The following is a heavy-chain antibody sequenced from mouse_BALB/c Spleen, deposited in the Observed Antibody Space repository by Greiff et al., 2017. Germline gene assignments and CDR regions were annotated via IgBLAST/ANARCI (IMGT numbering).Heavy chain of an antibody. CDR2: ISSGGST. CDR1: GFTFSSYA. J-gene: IGHJ3*01. D-gene: IGHD1-1*01. Sequence: EVMLVESGGGLVKPGGSLKLSCAASGFTFSSYAMSWVRQTPEKRLEWVASISSGGSTYYPDSVKGRFTISRDNARNILYLQMSSLRSEDTAMYYCARGYYYGSSLWFAYWGQGTLVTVSA. V-gene: IGHV5-6-5*01. CDR3: ARGYYYGSSLWFAY.